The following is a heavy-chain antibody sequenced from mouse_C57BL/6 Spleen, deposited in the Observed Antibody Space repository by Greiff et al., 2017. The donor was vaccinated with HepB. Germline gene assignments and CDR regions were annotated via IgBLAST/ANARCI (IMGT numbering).Heavy chain of an antibody. CDR2: IYPGDGDT. CDR1: GYAFSSSW. Sequence: QVQLQQSGPELVKPGASVKISCKASGYAFSSSWMNWVKQRPGKGLEWIGRIYPGDGDTNYNGKFKGKATLTADKSSSTAYMQISSLTSEDSAVYFWARGIHYGSSSWYFDVWGTGTTVTVSS. CDR3: ARGIHYGSSSWYFDV. V-gene: IGHV1-82*01. J-gene: IGHJ1*03. D-gene: IGHD1-1*01.